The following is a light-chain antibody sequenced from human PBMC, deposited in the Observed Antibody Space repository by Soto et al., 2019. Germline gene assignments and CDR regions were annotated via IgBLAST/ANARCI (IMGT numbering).Light chain of an antibody. Sequence: DIQMTQSPSTLSASVGDRVTITCRASQSISSWLAWYQQNPGKAPKLLIYDASSLESGVPSRFSGSGPGTEFTLTISSLQPDDFATYYCQQYNSYWTFGQGTKVEIK. CDR3: QQYNSYWT. CDR1: QSISSW. J-gene: IGKJ1*01. V-gene: IGKV1-5*01. CDR2: DAS.